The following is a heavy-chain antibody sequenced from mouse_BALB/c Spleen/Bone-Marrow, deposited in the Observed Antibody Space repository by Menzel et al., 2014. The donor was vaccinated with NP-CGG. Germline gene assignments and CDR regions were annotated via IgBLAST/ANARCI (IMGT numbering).Heavy chain of an antibody. V-gene: IGHV1-69*01. CDR2: IDISDSYT. CDR3: ARGGANVDY. Sequence: VHLVESGAELVMPGASVKMSCKASGHTFXDHWMHWVKQRPGQGLEWIGAIDISDSYTTYNQKFKGKATLTVYESSSTAYMQLSRLTSGDSAVYYCARGGANVDYWGQGTTLTVSS. J-gene: IGHJ2*01. CDR1: GHTFXDHW.